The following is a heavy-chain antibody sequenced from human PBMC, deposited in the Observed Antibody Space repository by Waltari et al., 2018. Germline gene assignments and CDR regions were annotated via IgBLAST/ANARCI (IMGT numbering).Heavy chain of an antibody. J-gene: IGHJ5*02. D-gene: IGHD3-10*01. CDR2: ISTDETNT. V-gene: IGHV3-74*03. Sequence: EVQVVESGGGLVQPGGSLRLHCVASGFTFSSPWMHWVRQVSGKGLGWGSLISTDETNTAYADAVKGRFTVSIDNAKDTVYLEMTSVRAEDTGIYYCARDRGTATPLYPWGQGTVVTVSS. CDR3: ARDRGTATPLYP. CDR1: GFTFSSPW.